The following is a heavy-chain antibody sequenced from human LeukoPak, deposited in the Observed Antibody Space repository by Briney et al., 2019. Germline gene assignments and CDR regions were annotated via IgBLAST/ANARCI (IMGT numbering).Heavy chain of an antibody. CDR2: ISSSSTII. Sequence: GGSLRLSCAASGFTFSSYNINWARQAPGKGLEWVSYISSSSTIIYYAGSVRGRFTISRDNAKNSLYLQMNSLRAEDTAVYYCARDDSSGYFFDYWGQGTLVSVSS. D-gene: IGHD3-22*01. V-gene: IGHV3-48*04. J-gene: IGHJ4*02. CDR3: ARDDSSGYFFDY. CDR1: GFTFSSYN.